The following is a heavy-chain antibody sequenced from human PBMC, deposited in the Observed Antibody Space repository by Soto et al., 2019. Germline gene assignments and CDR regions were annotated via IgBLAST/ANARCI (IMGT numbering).Heavy chain of an antibody. CDR1: GFTFRTYT. Sequence: PGGSLRLSCISSGFTFRTYTMNWVRQAPGKGLEWVSGIRGFSPYTFYAESVKGRFTISRDNAMNSLYLQMNSLRAEDTAVYYCARDRGYDAHDYYYNAMDVWDQGTTVTVSS. V-gene: IGHV3-21*01. D-gene: IGHD3-10*01. J-gene: IGHJ6*02. CDR3: ARDRGYDAHDYYYNAMDV. CDR2: IRGFSPYT.